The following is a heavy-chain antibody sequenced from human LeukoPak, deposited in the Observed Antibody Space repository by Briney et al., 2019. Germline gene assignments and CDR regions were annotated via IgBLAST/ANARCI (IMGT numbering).Heavy chain of an antibody. CDR3: VRDSDDYYWALDF. D-gene: IGHD3-10*01. V-gene: IGHV3-48*01. CDR1: GFTFSSYS. Sequence: GGSLRLSCAASGFTFSSYSMNWVRQAPGKGLEWFSYISSGSSTIYYADSVKGRFTISRDNAKNSLYVQMNSLRAEDTAVYYCVRDSDDYYWALDFWGQGTPVTVSS. J-gene: IGHJ4*02. CDR2: ISSGSSTI.